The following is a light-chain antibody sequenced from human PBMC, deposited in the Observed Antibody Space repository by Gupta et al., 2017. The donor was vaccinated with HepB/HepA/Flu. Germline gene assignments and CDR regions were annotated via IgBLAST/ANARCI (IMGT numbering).Light chain of an antibody. Sequence: VFTPSLATLSLSPGERATLSCRASQSVSSYLAWYQQKPGQAPRLLIYDASNRATGIPARFSGSGSGTDFTLTISSLEPEDFAVYYCQQRNNWPPITFGQGTRLEIK. V-gene: IGKV3-11*01. CDR2: DAS. CDR3: QQRNNWPPIT. CDR1: QSVSSY. J-gene: IGKJ5*01.